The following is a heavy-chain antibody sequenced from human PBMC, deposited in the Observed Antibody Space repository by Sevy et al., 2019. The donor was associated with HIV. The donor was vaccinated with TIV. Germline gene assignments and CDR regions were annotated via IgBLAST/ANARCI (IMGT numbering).Heavy chain of an antibody. CDR1: GGSVSRSSYY. D-gene: IGHD3-22*01. J-gene: IGHJ4*02. Sequence: SETLSLTCTVSGGSVSRSSYYWGWIRQPPGKGLEWIGSIYYSGRTYYNPSLKSRVTISVDTSKNQFSLKLSSLTAADTAVYYCARRDYYDSSGHPGGFDYWGQGTLVTVSS. CDR2: IYYSGRT. V-gene: IGHV4-39*01. CDR3: ARRDYYDSSGHPGGFDY.